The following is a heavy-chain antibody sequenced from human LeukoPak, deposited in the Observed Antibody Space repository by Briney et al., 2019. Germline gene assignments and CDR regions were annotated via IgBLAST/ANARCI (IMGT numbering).Heavy chain of an antibody. J-gene: IGHJ4*02. D-gene: IGHD6-6*01. V-gene: IGHV4-39*01. CDR2: IYFSGSA. Sequence: SDTLSLTCTVSRGSISSTSYYWGWIRQPPPKGLQWIGRIYFSGSAYYNPSLNSRVAISGDTSKNQFSLSLSSVTAADTAVYYCARHKGSSAASFDYWGQGTLVTVSS. CDR1: RGSISSTSYY. CDR3: ARHKGSSAASFDY.